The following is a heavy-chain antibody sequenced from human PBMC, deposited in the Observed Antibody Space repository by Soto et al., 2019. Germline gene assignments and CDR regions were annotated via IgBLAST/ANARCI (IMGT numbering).Heavy chain of an antibody. V-gene: IGHV4-39*07. J-gene: IGHJ5*02. CDR3: ARVKGITFGGVIVPPHANWFDP. Sequence: SETLSLTCTVSGGSISSGGYYLSWIRQPPGKGLEWIGEINHSGSTNYNPSLKSRVTISVDTSKNQFSLKLSSVTAADTAVYYCARVKGITFGGVIVPPHANWFDPWGQGTLVTVSS. CDR2: INHSGST. D-gene: IGHD3-16*02. CDR1: GGSISSGGYY.